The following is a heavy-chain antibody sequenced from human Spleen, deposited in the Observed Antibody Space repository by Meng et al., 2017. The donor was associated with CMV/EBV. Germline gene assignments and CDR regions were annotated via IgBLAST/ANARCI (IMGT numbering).Heavy chain of an antibody. CDR3: ARSVSNDIFGVALVYGLDV. V-gene: IGHV3-21*01. D-gene: IGHD3-3*02. J-gene: IGHJ6*02. CDR2: ISSSSSYI. Sequence: GESLKISCAASGFTFSSYSMNWVRQAPGKGLEWVSSISSSSSYIYYADSVKGRFTISRDNAKNSLYLQMNSLRAEDTAVYYCARSVSNDIFGVALVYGLDVWGQGTAVTVSS. CDR1: GFTFSSYS.